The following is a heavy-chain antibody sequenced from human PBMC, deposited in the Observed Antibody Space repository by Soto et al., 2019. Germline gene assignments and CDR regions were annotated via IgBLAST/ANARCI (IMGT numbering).Heavy chain of an antibody. CDR3: ARGSYNYYYFDY. Sequence: SETLSLTXTVSGGSISSGGYYWSWIRQHPGKGLEWIGYIYYSGSTYYNPSLRSRVTISVDTSKNQFSLKLSSVTAADTAVYYCARGSYNYYYFDYWGQGTLVTVSS. J-gene: IGHJ4*02. CDR2: IYYSGST. D-gene: IGHD5-12*01. V-gene: IGHV4-31*02. CDR1: GGSISSGGYY.